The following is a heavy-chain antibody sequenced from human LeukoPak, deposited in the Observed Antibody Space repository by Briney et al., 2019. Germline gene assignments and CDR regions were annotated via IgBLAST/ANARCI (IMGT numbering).Heavy chain of an antibody. Sequence: PGGSLRLSCAASGFTFRSYGMHWVRQAPGKGLEWVSAISPSADSTFYADSGKGRFTISRDNSKNTLYLQMNSLRAEDTAIYYCAKDQGYNSAWYSRDGFDIWGQGTVVTVSS. J-gene: IGHJ3*02. CDR3: AKDQGYNSAWYSRDGFDI. D-gene: IGHD6-19*01. V-gene: IGHV3-23*01. CDR1: GFTFRSYG. CDR2: ISPSADST.